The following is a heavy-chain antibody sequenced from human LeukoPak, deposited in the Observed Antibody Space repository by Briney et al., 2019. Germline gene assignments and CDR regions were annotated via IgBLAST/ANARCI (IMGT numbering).Heavy chain of an antibody. CDR3: AKRGSYYYDSSGYFGN. J-gene: IGHJ4*02. CDR1: GFTFTNYA. D-gene: IGHD3-22*01. V-gene: IGHV3-23*01. CDR2: ISGSGGST. Sequence: GGSLRLSCAASGFTFTNYAMNWVRQAPGKGLEWVSGISGSGGSTYYAASVKGRFTISRDNSKNTLYLQMNSLRAEDTAVYYCAKRGSYYYDSSGYFGNWGLGTLVTVSS.